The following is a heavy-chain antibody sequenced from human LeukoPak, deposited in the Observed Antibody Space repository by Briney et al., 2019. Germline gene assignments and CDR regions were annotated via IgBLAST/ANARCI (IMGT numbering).Heavy chain of an antibody. V-gene: IGHV4-34*01. CDR2: IYYSGSA. CDR1: GGSFSGYY. J-gene: IGHJ5*02. Sequence: SETLSLTCAVYGGSFSGYYWSWIRQPPGKGLEWIGSIYYSGSAYYNPSLKSRVTISVDTSKNQFSLKLSSVTAADTAVYYCARQFRWFGELWDNWFDPWGQGTLVTASS. CDR3: ARQFRWFGELWDNWFDP. D-gene: IGHD3-10*01.